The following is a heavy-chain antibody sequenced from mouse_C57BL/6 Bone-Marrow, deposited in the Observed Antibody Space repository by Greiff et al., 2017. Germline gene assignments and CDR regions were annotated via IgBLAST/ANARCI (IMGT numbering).Heavy chain of an antibody. CDR3: APDGYYDAMDY. V-gene: IGHV6-3*01. CDR1: GFTFSNYW. CDR2: IRLKSDNYAT. J-gene: IGHJ4*01. D-gene: IGHD2-3*01. Sequence: EVKVEESGGGLVQPGGSMKLSCVASGFTFSNYWMNWVRQSPEKGLEWVAQIRLKSDNYATHYAESVQGRFTISRDDSKSSVHLQMHNLRAEDTGIYYCAPDGYYDAMDYWGQGTSVTVSS.